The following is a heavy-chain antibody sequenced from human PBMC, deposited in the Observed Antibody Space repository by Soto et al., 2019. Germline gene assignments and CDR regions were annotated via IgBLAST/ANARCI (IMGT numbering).Heavy chain of an antibody. CDR1: GFTFSSYG. V-gene: IGHV3-23*01. D-gene: IGHD6-19*01. Sequence: EVQRLESGGGLVQPGGSLRLSCAASGFTFSSYGMSWVRQAPGKGLEWVSAISGSGGSTYNADSVKGRFTISRDNSKDTLYLQMNSLRAKDTAVYYCAKNEGYSSGGYLDWGQGTMVTVSS. CDR3: AKNEGYSSGGYLD. J-gene: IGHJ4*02. CDR2: ISGSGGST.